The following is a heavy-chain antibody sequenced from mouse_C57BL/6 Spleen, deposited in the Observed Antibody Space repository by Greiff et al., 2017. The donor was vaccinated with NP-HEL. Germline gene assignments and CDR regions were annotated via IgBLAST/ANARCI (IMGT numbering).Heavy chain of an antibody. J-gene: IGHJ2*01. CDR1: GYTFTDYY. CDR3: ARGGLGRLFDY. Sequence: VQLQQSGPELVKPGASVKISCKASGYTFTDYYMNWVKQSHGKSLEWIGDINPNNGGTSYNQKFKGKATLTVDKSSSTAYMELRSLTSEDSAVYYCARGGLGRLFDYWRQGTTLTVSS. CDR2: INPNNGGT. D-gene: IGHD4-1*01. V-gene: IGHV1-26*01.